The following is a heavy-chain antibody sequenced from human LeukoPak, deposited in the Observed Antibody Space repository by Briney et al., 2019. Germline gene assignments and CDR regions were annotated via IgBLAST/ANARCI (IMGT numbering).Heavy chain of an antibody. J-gene: IGHJ4*02. CDR2: IYYSGST. CDR1: GYSISSGYY. V-gene: IGHV4-31*03. D-gene: IGHD3-22*01. CDR3: ARVSWHYDTTGFPSYFDH. Sequence: SETLSLTCTVSGYSISSGYYWGWIRQHPGKGLEWIGYIYYSGSTYYKPSLKSRITISVDTSKNQFSLKLSSVTAADTAVYYCARVSWHYDTTGFPSYFDHWGQGTLVTVSS.